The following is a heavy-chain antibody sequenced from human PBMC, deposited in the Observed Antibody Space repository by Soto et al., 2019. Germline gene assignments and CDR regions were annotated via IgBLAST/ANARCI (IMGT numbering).Heavy chain of an antibody. Sequence: SETLSLTCTVSGGSISSDYWSWIRQPPGKGLEWIGYIHYSGSTDYNPSLKSRVTISVDTSKNQFSLKLSSVTAADTAVYYCARLFDYDFWSGYRYENFDYWGQGTLVTVSS. CDR1: GGSISSDY. CDR2: IHYSGST. J-gene: IGHJ4*02. D-gene: IGHD3-3*01. V-gene: IGHV4-59*08. CDR3: ARLFDYDFWSGYRYENFDY.